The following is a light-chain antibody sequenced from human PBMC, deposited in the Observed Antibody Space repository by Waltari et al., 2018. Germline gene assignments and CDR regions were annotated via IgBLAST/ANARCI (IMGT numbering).Light chain of an antibody. V-gene: IGLV2-14*03. CDR3: SSYVSSDTLEL. Sequence: HSALTQPASVSGSPGQSITISCTGTSSDVGGYNYVSWYQQHPGKAPKLMIFDVSNRPAGVSSRVSGSKSGNTASLTISGLQAEDDADYYCSSYVSSDTLELFGGGTSLTVL. J-gene: IGLJ2*01. CDR1: SSDVGGYNY. CDR2: DVS.